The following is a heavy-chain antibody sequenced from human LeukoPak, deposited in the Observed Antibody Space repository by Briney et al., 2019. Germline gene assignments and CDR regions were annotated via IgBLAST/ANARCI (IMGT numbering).Heavy chain of an antibody. J-gene: IGHJ6*03. CDR3: ARAGGQLPRYYYYYMDV. CDR2: INHSGST. V-gene: IGHV4-34*01. CDR1: GGCFSGYY. Sequence: SENLSFNCAVYGGCFSGYYWSWIRQQPGKGLEWIGEINHSGSTNYNPSLKSRVTISVDTSKNQFSLKLSSVTAADTAVYYCARAGGQLPRYYYYYMDVWGKGTTVTVSS. D-gene: IGHD2-2*01.